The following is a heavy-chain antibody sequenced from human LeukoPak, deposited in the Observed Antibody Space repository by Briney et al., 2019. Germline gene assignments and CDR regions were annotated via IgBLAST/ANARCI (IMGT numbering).Heavy chain of an antibody. CDR3: SRSDGGSDFDY. Sequence: SQTLSLTCAISGDSASSNRASWTWIRQSPSRGLEWLGRTCYRSKWYNDYAVSLKSRISINPDTSKNQFSLQLNSVTPEDTAVYYCSRSDGGSDFDYWGQGTLVTVSS. CDR1: GDSASSNRAS. D-gene: IGHD5-24*01. V-gene: IGHV6-1*01. CDR2: TCYRSKWYN. J-gene: IGHJ4*02.